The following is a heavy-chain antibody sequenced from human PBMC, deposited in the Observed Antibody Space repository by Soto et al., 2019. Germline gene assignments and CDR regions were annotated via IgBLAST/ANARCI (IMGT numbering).Heavy chain of an antibody. J-gene: IGHJ4*02. V-gene: IGHV1-58*01. CDR3: ARKAPGGHSDY. CDR2: IVVGSGNT. CDR1: GFTFTSSA. Sequence: GAXVKVSCKASGFTFTSSAVQWVRQARGQRLEWIGWIVVGSGNTNYAQKFQERVTITRDMSTSTAYMELSSLRSEDTAVYYCARKAPGGHSDYWGQGNLVTVSS. D-gene: IGHD1-26*01.